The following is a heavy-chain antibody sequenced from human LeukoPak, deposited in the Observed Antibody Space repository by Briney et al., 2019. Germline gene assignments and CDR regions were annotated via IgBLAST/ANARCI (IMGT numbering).Heavy chain of an antibody. V-gene: IGHV4-34*01. CDR3: ASLLNVAGYSGYDSDY. D-gene: IGHD5-12*01. Sequence: SETLSLTCAVYGGSFSGYYWSWIRQPLGKWLEWIGEINHSGSTNYNPSLKSRVTISVDPSKNQFSLKLSSVTAADTAVYYCASLLNVAGYSGYDSDYWGQGTLVTVSS. CDR1: GGSFSGYY. CDR2: INHSGST. J-gene: IGHJ4*02.